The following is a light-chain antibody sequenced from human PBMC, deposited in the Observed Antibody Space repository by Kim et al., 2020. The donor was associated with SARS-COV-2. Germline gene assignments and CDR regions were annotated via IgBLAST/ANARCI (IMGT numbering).Light chain of an antibody. Sequence: DIQMTQSPSSLSASVGDRVTITCRASQSISSYLNWYQQKPGKAPKLLIYAASSLQSGVPSRFSGSGSGTDFTLTISSLQPEDFATYYCQQSYRNPLTFGQGTKVDIK. CDR3: QQSYRNPLT. CDR1: QSISSY. V-gene: IGKV1-39*01. J-gene: IGKJ1*01. CDR2: AAS.